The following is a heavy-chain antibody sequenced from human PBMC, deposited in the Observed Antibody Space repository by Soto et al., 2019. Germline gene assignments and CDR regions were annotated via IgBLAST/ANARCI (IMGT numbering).Heavy chain of an antibody. Sequence: GSLTLSCTASGFTFSSYWMHWVRQPPGKGLVWVSRINSDGSSTSYAYSVKRRFTISRDNAKNTLYLQMNMLRAEDTDVYFCARVCSCDFWSGRCNYYYMDVWGKGTTVTVSS. CDR2: INSDGSST. J-gene: IGHJ6*03. D-gene: IGHD3-3*01. CDR3: ARVCSCDFWSGRCNYYYMDV. CDR1: GFTFSSYW. V-gene: IGHV3-74*01.